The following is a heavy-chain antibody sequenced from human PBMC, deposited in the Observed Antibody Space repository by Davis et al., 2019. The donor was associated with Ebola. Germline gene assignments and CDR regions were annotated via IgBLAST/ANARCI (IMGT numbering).Heavy chain of an antibody. CDR1: GFALSNCA. CDR2: TGVSGAGT. D-gene: IGHD4-17*01. V-gene: IGHV3-23*01. J-gene: IGHJ4*02. Sequence: PGGSLRLSCAVSGFALSNCAMHWVRQAPGKGLEWVSSIRLEWVSRTGVSGAGTHYADSVKGRFNIGRDSSDNTLYLQMNRLTAEDTAVYYCARGNDYGLDNWGQGTLVTVSS. CDR3: ARGNDYGLDN.